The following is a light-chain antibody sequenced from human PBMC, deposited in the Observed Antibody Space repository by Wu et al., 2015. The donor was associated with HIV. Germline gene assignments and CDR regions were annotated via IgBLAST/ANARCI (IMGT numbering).Light chain of an antibody. J-gene: IGKJ1*01. CDR1: QSVSSSY. V-gene: IGKV3-20*01. Sequence: EIVLTQSPGTLSLSPGERATLSCRASQSVSSSYLAWYQQKPGQAPRLLIYGASSRATGIPDRFSGSGSGTDFTLTINRLEPEDFAVYYCQQFGTSPPWTFGRGTKVEIK. CDR2: GAS. CDR3: QQFGTSPPWT.